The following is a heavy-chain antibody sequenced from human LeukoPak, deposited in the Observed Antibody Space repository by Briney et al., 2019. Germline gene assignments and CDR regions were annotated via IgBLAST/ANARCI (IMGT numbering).Heavy chain of an antibody. Sequence: GGSLRLSCAASGFTFSSNWMHWVRQAPGKGLVWVSRSNEDGSTTNYADSVKGRFTISRDNAMNSLYLQMNSLRAEDTAIYYCARSLPYGTTWYGRSDFWGQGTLVTVSS. J-gene: IGHJ4*02. D-gene: IGHD6-13*01. CDR3: ARSLPYGTTWYGRSDF. V-gene: IGHV3-74*01. CDR1: GFTFSSNW. CDR2: SNEDGSTT.